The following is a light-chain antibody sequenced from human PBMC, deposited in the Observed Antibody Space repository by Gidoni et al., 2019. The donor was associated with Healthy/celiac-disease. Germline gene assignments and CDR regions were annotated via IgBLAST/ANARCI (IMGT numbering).Light chain of an antibody. CDR1: QSVSSN. J-gene: IGKJ4*01. Sequence: EIVMTQSPATLSVSPGERATLSFRASQSVSSNLAWYQQKPGQAPRLLLYGASTRATGFPATFSGSGSGTEFTLTISSLQSADFAVYYCQQYNNWPPLAFGGGTKVEIK. CDR3: QQYNNWPPLA. V-gene: IGKV3D-15*01. CDR2: GAS.